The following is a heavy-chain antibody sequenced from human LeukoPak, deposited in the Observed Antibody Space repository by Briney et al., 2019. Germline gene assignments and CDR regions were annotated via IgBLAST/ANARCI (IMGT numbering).Heavy chain of an antibody. V-gene: IGHV4-30-4*01. J-gene: IGHJ6*02. CDR3: ARERFSEGTDV. CDR1: GGSISSGDYY. CDR2: IYYSGST. D-gene: IGHD3-3*01. Sequence: SETLSLTCTVSGGSISSGDYYWSWIRQPPGKGLEWIGYIYYSGSTYYNPSLKSRVTISVDTSKNQFSLKLSSVTAADTAVYYCARERFSEGTDVWGQGTTVTVSS.